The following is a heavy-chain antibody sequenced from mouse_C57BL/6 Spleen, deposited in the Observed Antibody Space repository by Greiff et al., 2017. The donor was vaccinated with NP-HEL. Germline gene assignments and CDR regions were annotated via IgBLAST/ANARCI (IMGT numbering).Heavy chain of an antibody. D-gene: IGHD1-1*01. CDR3: ARSSFITTVVPEGYFDV. V-gene: IGHV1-80*01. J-gene: IGHJ1*03. CDR2: IYPGDGDT. Sequence: VQLQQSGAELVKPGASVKISCKASGYAFSSYWMNWVKQRPGKGLEWIGQIYPGDGDTNYNGKFKGKATLTADKSSSTAYMQLSSLTSEDSAVYFSARSSFITTVVPEGYFDVWGTGTTVTVSS. CDR1: GYAFSSYW.